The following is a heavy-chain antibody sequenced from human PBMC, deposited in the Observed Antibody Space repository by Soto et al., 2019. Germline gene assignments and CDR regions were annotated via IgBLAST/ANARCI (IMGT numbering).Heavy chain of an antibody. D-gene: IGHD6-6*01. V-gene: IGHV1-69*04. CDR2: IIPILGIA. CDR1: GGTFSSYT. Sequence: ASVKVSCKASGGTFSSYTISWVRQAPGQGLEWMGRIIPILGIANYAQKFQGRVTITADKSTSTAYMELSSLRSEDTAVYYCAREGAVGSSSSTEYFQHWGQGTLVTVSS. J-gene: IGHJ1*01. CDR3: AREGAVGSSSSTEYFQH.